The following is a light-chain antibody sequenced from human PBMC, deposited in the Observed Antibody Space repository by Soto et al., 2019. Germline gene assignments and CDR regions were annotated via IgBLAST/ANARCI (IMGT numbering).Light chain of an antibody. CDR2: DVS. Sequence: QSVLTQPASVSGSAGQSTTISCTGTTSDDCGYNYVSWYQQHPGKAPKLMIYDVSNRPLGVSNRFSGSKSGNTASLTISGLQAEDEADYYCSSYTSSSTYVFGTGT. V-gene: IGLV2-14*01. CDR1: TSDDCGYNY. J-gene: IGLJ1*01. CDR3: SSYTSSSTYV.